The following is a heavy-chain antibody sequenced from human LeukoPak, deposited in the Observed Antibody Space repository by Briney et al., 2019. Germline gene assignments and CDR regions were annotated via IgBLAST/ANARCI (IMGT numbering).Heavy chain of an antibody. CDR1: GGSFSGYY. D-gene: IGHD3-3*01. V-gene: IGHV4-34*01. Sequence: PSETLSLTCAVYGGSFSGYYWSWIRQPPGKGLEWIGEINHSGSTNYNPSLKSRVTISVDTSKNQFSLKLSSVTVADTAVYYCANGGSYYDFWSGYRYFDYWGQGTLVTVSS. CDR2: INHSGST. CDR3: ANGGSYYDFWSGYRYFDY. J-gene: IGHJ4*02.